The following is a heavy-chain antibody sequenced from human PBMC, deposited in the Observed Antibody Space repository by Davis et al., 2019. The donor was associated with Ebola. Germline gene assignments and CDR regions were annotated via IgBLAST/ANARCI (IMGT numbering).Heavy chain of an antibody. CDR3: ARDSGYDPGAFDI. CDR2: IYSGGST. J-gene: IGHJ3*02. CDR1: GFTVSSNY. D-gene: IGHD5-12*01. V-gene: IGHV3-66*01. Sequence: GESLKISCAASGFTVSSNYMSWVRQAPGKGLEWVSVIYSGGSTYYADSVKGRFTTSRDNSKNTLYLQMNSLRAEDTAVYYCARDSGYDPGAFDIWGQGTMVTVSS.